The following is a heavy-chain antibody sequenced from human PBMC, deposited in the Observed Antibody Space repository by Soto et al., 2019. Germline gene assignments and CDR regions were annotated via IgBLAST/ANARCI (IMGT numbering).Heavy chain of an antibody. CDR1: GFAFSSCS. Sequence: GGALRLSCPASGFAFSSCSMRWLRQAPGKGLEWVSAISGSGGSTYYADSVKGRFTISRDNSKNTLYLQMNSLRAEDTAVYYCAKEVAVAGTANFDYWGQGILVTV. V-gene: IGHV3-23*01. J-gene: IGHJ4*02. CDR2: ISGSGGST. D-gene: IGHD6-19*01. CDR3: AKEVAVAGTANFDY.